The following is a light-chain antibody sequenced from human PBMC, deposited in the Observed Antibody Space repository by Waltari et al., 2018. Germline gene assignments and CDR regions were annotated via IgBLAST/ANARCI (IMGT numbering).Light chain of an antibody. CDR3: QQYHNLPLT. Sequence: DIQMTQSPSSLSASVGDSVTITCQASQGITNFLNWYQQKPGTAPKVLIYDASRLERGVPSRFSGSGSGTDFTFTITSLQPEDVATYYCQQYHNLPLTFGGGTKVEIK. CDR1: QGITNF. CDR2: DAS. J-gene: IGKJ4*01. V-gene: IGKV1-33*01.